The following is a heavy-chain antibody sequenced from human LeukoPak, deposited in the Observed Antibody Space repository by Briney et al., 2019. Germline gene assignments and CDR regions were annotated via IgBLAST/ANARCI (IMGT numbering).Heavy chain of an antibody. D-gene: IGHD1-14*01. CDR3: ARRGIQGFDY. Sequence: SETLSLTCTVSGGSISSYYWSWIRQRPGEGLEWIGYIYYSGSTNYNPSLKSRVTISVDTSKNPFSLKLSPVTAADTAVYYCARRGIQGFDYRGQPTLVTVSS. CDR1: GGSISSYY. J-gene: IGHJ4*02. V-gene: IGHV4-59*08. CDR2: IYYSGST.